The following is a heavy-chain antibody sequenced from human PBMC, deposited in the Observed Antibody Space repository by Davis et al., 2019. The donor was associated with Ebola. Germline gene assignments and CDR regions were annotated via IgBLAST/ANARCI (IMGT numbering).Heavy chain of an antibody. J-gene: IGHJ4*02. CDR2: IYYSGST. CDR3: AGGPTVNGLDY. Sequence: SETLSLTCTAPGGSISSYYWSWIRKPPGKGLEWIGYIYYSGSTNYNPSLKSRVTISVDTSKNQYSLKLSTVTAADTAVYYGAGGPTVNGLDYWGQGTLVTVSS. CDR1: GGSISSYY. D-gene: IGHD4-11*01. V-gene: IGHV4-59*12.